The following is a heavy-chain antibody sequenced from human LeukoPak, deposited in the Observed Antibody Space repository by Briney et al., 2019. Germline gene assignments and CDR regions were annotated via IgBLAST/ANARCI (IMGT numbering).Heavy chain of an antibody. CDR1: GGSISGYY. CDR3: ARGGWYYDY. V-gene: IGHV4-59*01. CDR2: IYNSGNT. J-gene: IGHJ4*02. Sequence: SETLSLTCTVSGGSISGYYWSWIRQPPGKGLEWIGYIYNSGNTNYNSSLKSRVTMFVDTSKNQISLKLSSVTPADTAVYSCARGGWYYDYWGQGTLVTVSS. D-gene: IGHD6-19*01.